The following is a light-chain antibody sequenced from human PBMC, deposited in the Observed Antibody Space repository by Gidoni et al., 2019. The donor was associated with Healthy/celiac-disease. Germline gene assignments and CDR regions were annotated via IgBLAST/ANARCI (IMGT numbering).Light chain of an antibody. CDR2: KVS. Sequence: DVVMTQSPLSLPVTLGQPASISCRSSQSLVHSDGNTYLNWFQQRPGQSPRRLIYKVSNRDSGVPDRVSGSGSGTDFTLKISRVEAEDVGVYYCMQGTHWPLTFGQGTKVEIK. CDR3: MQGTHWPLT. J-gene: IGKJ1*01. CDR1: QSLVHSDGNTY. V-gene: IGKV2-30*02.